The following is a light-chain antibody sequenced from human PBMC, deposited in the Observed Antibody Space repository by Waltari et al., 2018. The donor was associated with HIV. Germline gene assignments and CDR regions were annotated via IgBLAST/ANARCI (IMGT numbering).Light chain of an antibody. J-gene: IGLJ2*01. V-gene: IGLV2-23*02. CDR2: EVS. CDR1: SSDVLGYNP. Sequence: QSALTQPASVSASPGQSITISCTVTSSDVLGYNPVSWYQQHPGKTPKIMISEVSKRPSGGANRFFCSKTGNTASLTTSGRQDEDEADDYCCAYAGSTHYVIFGGGTKLTVL. CDR3: CAYAGSTHYVI.